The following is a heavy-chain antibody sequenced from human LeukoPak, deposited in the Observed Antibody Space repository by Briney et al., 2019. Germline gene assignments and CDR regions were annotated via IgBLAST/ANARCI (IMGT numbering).Heavy chain of an antibody. J-gene: IGHJ4*02. Sequence: SETLSLTCAVYGESFSAYFWNWIRQAPGKPLEYIGEINHRGSSHYNPSLKTRVTLSVDTSKNQFSLNLTSVTAADTAVYFCATGSSFDGYCSAGACDAGYYDSWGQGTPVTVSS. V-gene: IGHV4-34*01. CDR1: GESFSAYF. D-gene: IGHD2-15*01. CDR3: ATGSSFDGYCSAGACDAGYYDS. CDR2: INHRGSS.